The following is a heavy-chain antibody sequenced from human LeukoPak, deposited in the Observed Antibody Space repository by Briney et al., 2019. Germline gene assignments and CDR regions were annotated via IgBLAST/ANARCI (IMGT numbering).Heavy chain of an antibody. CDR3: ARVDVDTAMVVFDY. V-gene: IGHV4-31*03. J-gene: IGHJ4*02. CDR1: GGSISSGGYY. CDR2: IYYSGST. Sequence: SETLSLTCTVSGGSISSGGYYWSWIRQHPGKGLEWIGYIYYSGSTYYNPSLKSRVTISVDTSKNQFSLKLSSVTAADTAVYYCARVDVDTAMVVFDYWGQGTLVTVSS. D-gene: IGHD5-18*01.